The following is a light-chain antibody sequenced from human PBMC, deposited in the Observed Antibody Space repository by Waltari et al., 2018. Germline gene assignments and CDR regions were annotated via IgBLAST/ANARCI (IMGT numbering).Light chain of an antibody. CDR3: CAYAGSYTFGV. Sequence: QSALTQPHSVSGSPGQSVTISCTGSDSDIGTYNYVSWYQQHPGKAPKLMMYAVSRRPSGVPARFSGSKSGNTASLTVSGLQADDEADYYCCAYAGSYTFGVFGGGTKLTVL. V-gene: IGLV2-11*01. J-gene: IGLJ2*01. CDR1: DSDIGTYNY. CDR2: AVS.